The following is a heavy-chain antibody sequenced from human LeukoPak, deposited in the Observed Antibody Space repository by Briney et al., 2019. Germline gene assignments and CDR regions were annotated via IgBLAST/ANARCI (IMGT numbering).Heavy chain of an antibody. J-gene: IGHJ3*02. CDR1: GYTFTSYG. V-gene: IGHV1-18*01. CDR3: ARDSLQLWSDDAFDI. D-gene: IGHD5-18*01. CDR2: ISAYNGNT. Sequence: ASVKVSCKASGYTFTSYGISWVRQAPGQGLEWMGWISAYNGNTNYAQKLQGRVTMTTDTSTSTAYMELRSLRSDDTAVYYCARDSLQLWSDDAFDIWGQRTMVTVSS.